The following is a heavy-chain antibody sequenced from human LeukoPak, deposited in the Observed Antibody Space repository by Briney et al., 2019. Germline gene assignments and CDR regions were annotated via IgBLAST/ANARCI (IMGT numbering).Heavy chain of an antibody. Sequence: SSETLSLTCTVSGGSISSYYWSWIRQPAGKGLEWIGRIYTSGSTNYNPSLKSRVTMSVDTSKNQFSLKLSSVTAADTAVYYCARDSPNYYYYYYMDVWGKGTTVTISS. CDR1: GGSISSYY. CDR2: IYTSGST. V-gene: IGHV4-4*07. CDR3: ARDSPNYYYYYYMDV. J-gene: IGHJ6*03.